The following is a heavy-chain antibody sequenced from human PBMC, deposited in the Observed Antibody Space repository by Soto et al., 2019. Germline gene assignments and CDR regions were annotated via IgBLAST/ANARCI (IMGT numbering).Heavy chain of an antibody. J-gene: IGHJ5*02. CDR1: GFTFSSYS. V-gene: IGHV3-21*01. CDR2: ISSSSSYI. Sequence: GGSLRLSCAASGFTFSSYSMNWVRQAPGKGLEWVSSISSSSSYIYYADSVKGRFTISRDNAKNSLYLQMNSLRAEDTAVYYCARDPYCSGGSCPEGWFDPWGQGTLVTVSS. D-gene: IGHD2-15*01. CDR3: ARDPYCSGGSCPEGWFDP.